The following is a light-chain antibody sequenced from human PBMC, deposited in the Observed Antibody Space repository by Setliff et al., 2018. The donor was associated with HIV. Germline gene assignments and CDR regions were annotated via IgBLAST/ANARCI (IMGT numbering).Light chain of an antibody. V-gene: IGLV2-8*01. CDR1: SSDVGGYNY. CDR3: SSYAGSNNYV. CDR2: EVS. Sequence: QSVLTQSASVSGSPGQSITISCTGTSSDVGGYNYVSWYQQHPGKAPQLMIYEVSKRPSGVPDRFSGSKSGNTASLTVSGLRGDDEADYYCSSYAGSNNYVFGTGTKVTVL. J-gene: IGLJ1*01.